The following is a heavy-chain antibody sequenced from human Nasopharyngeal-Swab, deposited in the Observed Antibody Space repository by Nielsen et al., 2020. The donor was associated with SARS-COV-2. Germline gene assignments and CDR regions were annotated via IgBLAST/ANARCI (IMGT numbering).Heavy chain of an antibody. J-gene: IGHJ6*02. V-gene: IGHV3-74*01. Sequence: GESLKISCAASGFSFSIYWMHWVRQPPGKGLVWVSGISSDESTTTYADSMKGRFTISRDNTKNTLYLQMNSLRAEDTAVYYCAKVLRFLEWSGGMDVWGQGTTVTVSS. D-gene: IGHD3-3*01. CDR3: AKVLRFLEWSGGMDV. CDR2: ISSDESTT. CDR1: GFSFSIYW.